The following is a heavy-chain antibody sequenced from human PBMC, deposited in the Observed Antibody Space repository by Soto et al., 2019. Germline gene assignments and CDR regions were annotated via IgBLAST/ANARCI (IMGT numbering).Heavy chain of an antibody. Sequence: QVQLVQSGAEVKRPGSSVKVSCKASGDTFNFYSINWVRQAPGLGLEWMGRVNPIVSMSNYAQKLQGRVTMPADKSTSTVYMELSSLRSEDTAIYYCASSYGSGYRAFDYWGQGALVTVSS. CDR2: VNPIVSMS. J-gene: IGHJ4*02. D-gene: IGHD3-10*01. V-gene: IGHV1-69*02. CDR3: ASSYGSGYRAFDY. CDR1: GDTFNFYS.